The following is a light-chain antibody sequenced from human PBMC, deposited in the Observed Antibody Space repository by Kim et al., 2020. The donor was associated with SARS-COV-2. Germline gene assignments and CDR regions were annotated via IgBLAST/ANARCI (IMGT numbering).Light chain of an antibody. Sequence: ASIGERVTITGRASQSIASHLNWYQQKPGEAPKVLIYAASSLQSEVPSRFSGSGSGTDFTLTITNLQPEDSGTYYCQQTYTTPYAFGQGTKLEI. CDR1: QSIASH. J-gene: IGKJ2*01. CDR2: AAS. V-gene: IGKV1-39*01. CDR3: QQTYTTPYA.